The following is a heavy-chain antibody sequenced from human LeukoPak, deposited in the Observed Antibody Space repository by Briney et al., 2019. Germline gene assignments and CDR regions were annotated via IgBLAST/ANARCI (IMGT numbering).Heavy chain of an antibody. CDR1: GFTFSNYV. CDR2: ITASGDST. J-gene: IGHJ4*02. D-gene: IGHD2-15*01. V-gene: IGHV3-23*01. Sequence: GESLRLSCAASGFTFSNYVMIWVRQAPGKGLEWVTGITASGDSTYYGDSVKGRFTMSRDNSKNTVYLQMNSLRVDDTAVYYCAGRDIVVVVSASDYWGQGTLVTVSS. CDR3: AGRDIVVVVSASDY.